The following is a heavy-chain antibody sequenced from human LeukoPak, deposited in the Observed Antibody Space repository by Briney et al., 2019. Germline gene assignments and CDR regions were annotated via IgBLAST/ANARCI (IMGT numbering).Heavy chain of an antibody. D-gene: IGHD3-22*01. CDR1: GFTFDDYA. CDR2: ISWNSGST. CDR3: AKMGGDIVVVIN. V-gene: IGHV3-23*01. J-gene: IGHJ4*02. Sequence: TGGSLRLSCAASGFTFDDYAMHWVRQAPGKGLEWVSGISWNSGSTYYADSVKGRFTISRDNSKNTLYLQMNSLRAEDTAVYYCAKMGGDIVVVINWGQGTLVTVSS.